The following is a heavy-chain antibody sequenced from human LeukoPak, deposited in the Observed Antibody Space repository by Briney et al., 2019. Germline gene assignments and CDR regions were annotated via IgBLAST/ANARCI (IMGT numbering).Heavy chain of an antibody. Sequence: PGGSLRPSCASSGFTFSNYAMHWVRPARGKGLEYVSSVTSIGAVTYYANSVKGRFTISRDNSKNTLYIQMGSRRAEEMAVYWCVRALIAAGMYYFDTCGQGTLFTVSS. CDR1: GFTFSNYA. CDR3: VRALIAAGMYYFDT. D-gene: IGHD2-21*01. CDR2: VTSIGAVT. J-gene: IGHJ5*02. V-gene: IGHV3-64*01.